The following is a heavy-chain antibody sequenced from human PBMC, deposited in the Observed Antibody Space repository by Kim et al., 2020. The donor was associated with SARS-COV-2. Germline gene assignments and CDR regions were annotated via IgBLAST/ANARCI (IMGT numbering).Heavy chain of an antibody. J-gene: IGHJ6*02. CDR3: ARDLGWTTMVRGVKYYYYGMDV. D-gene: IGHD3-10*01. CDR2: INWNGGST. Sequence: GGSLRLSCAASGFTFDDYGMSWVRQAPGKGLEWVSGINWNGGSTGYADSVKRRFTISRDNAKNSLYLQMNSLRAEDTALYYCARDLGWTTMVRGVKYYYYGMDVWGQGTTVTVSS. V-gene: IGHV3-20*04. CDR1: GFTFDDYG.